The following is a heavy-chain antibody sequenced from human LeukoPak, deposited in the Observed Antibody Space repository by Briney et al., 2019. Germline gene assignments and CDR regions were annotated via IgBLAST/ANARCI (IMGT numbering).Heavy chain of an antibody. CDR1: GGSISSGDYY. CDR2: MYYSGST. V-gene: IGHV4-30-4*01. Sequence: PSETLSLTCTVSGGSISSGDYYWSWIRQPPGKGLEWIAYMYYSGSTYYNPSLKSRVTMSADTTKNQLSLKLSSVTAADTAVYYCARPYYYDSRIDPWGQGILVTVSS. CDR3: ARPYYYDSRIDP. J-gene: IGHJ5*02. D-gene: IGHD3-22*01.